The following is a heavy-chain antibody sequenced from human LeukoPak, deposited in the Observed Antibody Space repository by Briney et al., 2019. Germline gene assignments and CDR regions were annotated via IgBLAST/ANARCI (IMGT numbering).Heavy chain of an antibody. V-gene: IGHV4-59*01. J-gene: IGHJ4*02. CDR1: GGSISRYY. Sequence: PSETLSLTCSVSGGSISRYYWSWIRKPPGKGLEWIGYIYYSGSTNYNPSLKSRVTISVDTSKNQFSLKLSSVTAADTAVYYCARASFSSAWYVYWGQGTLVTVSS. CDR3: ARASFSSAWYVY. D-gene: IGHD6-13*01. CDR2: IYYSGST.